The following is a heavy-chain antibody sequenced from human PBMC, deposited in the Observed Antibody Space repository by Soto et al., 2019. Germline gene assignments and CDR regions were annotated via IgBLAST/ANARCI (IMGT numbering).Heavy chain of an antibody. J-gene: IGHJ4*02. CDR1: GGSFSGYY. CDR3: ARARNWNYYFDY. D-gene: IGHD1-7*01. V-gene: IGHV4-34*01. Sequence: QVQLQQWGAGLLKPSETLSLTCAVYGGSFSGYYWSWIRQPPGKGLEWMGEINHSGSTNYNPSLNSRVTISVDTSKNQFSLKLSSVTAADTAVYYCARARNWNYYFDYWGQGTLVTVSS. CDR2: INHSGST.